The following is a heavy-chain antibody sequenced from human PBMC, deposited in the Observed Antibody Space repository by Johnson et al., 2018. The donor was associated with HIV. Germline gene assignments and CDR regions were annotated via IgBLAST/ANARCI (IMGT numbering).Heavy chain of an antibody. CDR2: ISNSGSTI. V-gene: IGHV3-11*04. J-gene: IGHJ3*02. CDR3: ARVLAKSSSFLHVAFDI. D-gene: IGHD6-13*01. CDR1: GLTFSDYY. Sequence: QVQLVESGGGLIRAGGSLRLYCEASGLTFSDYYMSWIRQGPGKGLEWVSYISNSGSTIYYTDSVKGRFTISSDNSKNTLYLQMNSLRAEDTGVYYCARVLAKSSSFLHVAFDIWGQGTMVTVSS.